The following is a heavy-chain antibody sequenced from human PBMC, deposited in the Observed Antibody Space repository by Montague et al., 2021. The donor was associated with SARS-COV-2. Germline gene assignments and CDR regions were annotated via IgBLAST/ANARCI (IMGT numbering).Heavy chain of an antibody. CDR2: ISGSGGTT. CDR1: GFSFSNYA. CDR3: AKEGSDYYASGSYYTRLGWFDS. V-gene: IGHV3-23*01. J-gene: IGHJ5*01. Sequence: SLRLSCAASGFSFSNYAMNWVRQAPGRGLGWVSSISGSGGTTYYADSVEGRFMISRDNSKNTLYLQMNSLRAEDTAVYYCAKEGSDYYASGSYYTRLGWFDSWGQGTLVTVSS. D-gene: IGHD3-10*01.